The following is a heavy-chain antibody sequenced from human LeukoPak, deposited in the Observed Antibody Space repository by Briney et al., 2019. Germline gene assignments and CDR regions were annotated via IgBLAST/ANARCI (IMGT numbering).Heavy chain of an antibody. CDR1: GFTFSSYA. CDR2: ISGSGGST. D-gene: IGHD3-10*01. Sequence: GGSLRLSCAASGFTFSSYAMSWVRQAPGEGLEWVSAISGSGGSTYYADSVKGRFTISRDNSKNTLYLQMNSLRAEDTAVYYCAKDTGRDYYGSGSPPFDYWGQGTLVTVSS. CDR3: AKDTGRDYYGSGSPPFDY. J-gene: IGHJ4*02. V-gene: IGHV3-23*01.